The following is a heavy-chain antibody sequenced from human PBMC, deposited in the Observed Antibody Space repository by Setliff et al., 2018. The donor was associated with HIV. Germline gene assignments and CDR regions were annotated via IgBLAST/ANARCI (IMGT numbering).Heavy chain of an antibody. D-gene: IGHD6-19*01. CDR3: ARWVYNRAWSLDY. Sequence: PSETLSLTCSVSGGSVNSGNYHWAWIRQPAGKGLEWIGHIYTSGSPHYKSSLTSRLTISLDTSRNQLSLKLTSVTAADSATYYCARWVYNRAWSLDYWGQGTLVTVSS. CDR1: GGSVNSGNYH. V-gene: IGHV4-61*09. J-gene: IGHJ4*02. CDR2: IYTSGSP.